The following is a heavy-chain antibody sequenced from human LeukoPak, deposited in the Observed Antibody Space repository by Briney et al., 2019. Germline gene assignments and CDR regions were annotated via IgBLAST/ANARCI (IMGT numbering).Heavy chain of an antibody. J-gene: IGHJ4*02. CDR1: GFTFSRDW. D-gene: IGHD5-24*01. CDR2: IRQDGGET. CDR3: ARITRDGYNVFDY. V-gene: IGHV3-7*01. Sequence: PGGSLRLSCAASGFTFSRDWMGWVRQAPGKGLEWVANIRQDGGETYYGDSVKGRFIISRDNAKNSLFLQMNRLRAEDTAVYYCARITRDGYNVFDYWGQGTLVTVSS.